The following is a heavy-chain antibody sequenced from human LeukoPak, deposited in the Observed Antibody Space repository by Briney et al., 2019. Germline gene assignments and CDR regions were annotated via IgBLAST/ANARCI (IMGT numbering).Heavy chain of an antibody. V-gene: IGHV3-48*04. CDR1: GFTFSNYS. Sequence: PGGSLRLSCAASGFTFSNYSMYWVRQAPGKGLEWLSYISSSGSTIYHVDSVKGRFTISRDNAKNSLYLQMNSLRADDTAVYYCARVERSWFDPWGQGTLVTVSS. CDR3: ARVERSWFDP. D-gene: IGHD3-3*01. J-gene: IGHJ5*02. CDR2: ISSSGSTI.